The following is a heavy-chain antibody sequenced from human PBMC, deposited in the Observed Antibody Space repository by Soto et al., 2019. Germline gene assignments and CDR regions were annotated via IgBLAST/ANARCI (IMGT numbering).Heavy chain of an antibody. CDR3: ARLPYCGGDCYYFDY. J-gene: IGHJ4*02. CDR2: ISAYNGNT. CDR1: GYTFTSYG. V-gene: IGHV1-18*01. Sequence: QVQLVQSGAGVKKPGASVKVSCKASGYTFTSYGISWVRQAPGQGREWMGWISAYNGNTNYAQKLQGRVTMTTDTSTSTAYMELRSLRSDDTAVYYCARLPYCGGDCYYFDYWGQGTLVTVSS. D-gene: IGHD2-21*02.